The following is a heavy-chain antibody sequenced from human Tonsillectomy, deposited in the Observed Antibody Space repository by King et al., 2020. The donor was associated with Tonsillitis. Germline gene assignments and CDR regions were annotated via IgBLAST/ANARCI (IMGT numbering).Heavy chain of an antibody. D-gene: IGHD1-14*01. CDR3: AKGITYSDY. J-gene: IGHJ4*02. CDR1: GFPFRSYA. CDR2: ISGSGGYT. V-gene: IGHV3-23*04. Sequence: EVQLVESGGGLVQPGGSLRLSCAASGFPFRSYAMIWVRQAPGQGLEWVSAISGSGGYTYYADSVKCRFTLSSDNSNNTLYLHMNSLRAEDTAVYYCAKGITYSDYWGQGTLVTVSS.